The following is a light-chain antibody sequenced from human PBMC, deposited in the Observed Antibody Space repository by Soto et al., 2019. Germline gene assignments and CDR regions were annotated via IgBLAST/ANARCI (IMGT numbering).Light chain of an antibody. Sequence: EIVLTQSPGTLSLSPGERATLSCRASQSVTSTYLAWYQQKPGQGPRLLIYGASSRATGIPDRFSGSGSGTDFTLIVSRLEPEDFAVYYCQHYGKSMYTFGQGTKLEIK. CDR3: QHYGKSMYT. J-gene: IGKJ2*01. V-gene: IGKV3-20*01. CDR2: GAS. CDR1: QSVTSTY.